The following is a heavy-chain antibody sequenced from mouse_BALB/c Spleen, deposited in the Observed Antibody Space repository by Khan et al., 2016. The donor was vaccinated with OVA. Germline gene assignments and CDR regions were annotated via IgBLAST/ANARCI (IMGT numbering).Heavy chain of an antibody. Sequence: QVQLKESGPGLVAPSQSLSITCTISGFSLTNYGVHWVRQPPGKGLEWLVVIWSDGSTTYNSALKSRLTISKDNSKSQVFLKMNSLQSEDTTVYFGARQPYYYYKFYDYWGQGTSGTVSS. CDR3: ARQPYYYYKFYDY. J-gene: IGHJ4*01. CDR2: IWSDGST. V-gene: IGHV2-6-1*01. CDR1: GFSLTNYG. D-gene: IGHD2-4*01.